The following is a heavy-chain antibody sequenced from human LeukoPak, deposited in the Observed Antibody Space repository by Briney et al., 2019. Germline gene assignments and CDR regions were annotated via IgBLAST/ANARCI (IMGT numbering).Heavy chain of an antibody. CDR2: INPDSGGT. D-gene: IGHD3-22*01. Sequence: GASVKVSCKASGYTLTGYYLHWVRQAPGKGLEWMGRINPDSGGTNYAQKFQGRVIMTRDTSISTAHMEVSGLRSDDTAVYYCARIYDSSGYYHPHLDCWGQGTLVTVSS. CDR3: ARIYDSSGYYHPHLDC. V-gene: IGHV1-2*06. CDR1: GYTLTGYY. J-gene: IGHJ4*02.